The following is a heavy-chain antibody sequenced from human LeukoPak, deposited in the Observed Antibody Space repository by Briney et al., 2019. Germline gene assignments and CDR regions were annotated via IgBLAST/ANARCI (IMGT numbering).Heavy chain of an antibody. CDR3: ARDQGGITIFGVVISNYGMDV. D-gene: IGHD3-3*01. J-gene: IGHJ6*02. CDR1: GFTFSSYS. CDR2: ISSSSYI. Sequence: PGGSLRLSCAASGFTFSSYSMNWVRQAPGKGLEWVSSISSSSYIYYADSVKGRFTISRDNAKNSLYLQMNSLRAEDTAVYYCARDQGGITIFGVVISNYGMDVWGQGTTVTVSS. V-gene: IGHV3-21*01.